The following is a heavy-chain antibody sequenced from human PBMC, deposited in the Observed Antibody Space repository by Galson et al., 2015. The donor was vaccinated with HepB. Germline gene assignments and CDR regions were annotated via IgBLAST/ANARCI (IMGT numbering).Heavy chain of an antibody. J-gene: IGHJ3*02. CDR3: ARLVTSPGTFDI. Sequence: QSGAEVKEPGESLRISCKGSGYSFSTYWIGWVRQMPGKGLEWMGIIYPGDSDTTYSPSFQGQVTISAAKSISTAYLQWSSLKASDTAMYYCARLVTSPGTFDIWGQGTMVTVSS. D-gene: IGHD1-26*01. CDR2: IYPGDSDT. V-gene: IGHV5-51*01. CDR1: GYSFSTYW.